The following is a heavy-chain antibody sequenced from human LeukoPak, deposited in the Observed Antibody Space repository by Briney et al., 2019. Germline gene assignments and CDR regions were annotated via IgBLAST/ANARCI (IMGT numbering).Heavy chain of an antibody. CDR3: AKDLSWEQQLVPAFDY. CDR1: GFTFDDYT. J-gene: IGHJ4*02. V-gene: IGHV3-43*01. Sequence: EGSLRLSCAASGFTFDDYTMHWVRQAPGKGLEWVSLISWDGGSTYYADSVKGRFTISRDNSKNSLYLQMNSLRTEDTALYYCAKDLSWEQQLVPAFDYWGQGTLVTVSS. CDR2: ISWDGGST. D-gene: IGHD6-13*01.